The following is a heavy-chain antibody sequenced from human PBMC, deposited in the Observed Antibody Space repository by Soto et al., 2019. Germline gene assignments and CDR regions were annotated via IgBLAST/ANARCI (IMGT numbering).Heavy chain of an antibody. CDR3: ARARNDNYYYGMDV. J-gene: IGHJ6*02. CDR2: IIPIFGTA. V-gene: IGHV1-69*12. CDR1: GGTFSRYG. Sequence: QVQLVQSGAEVKKPGSPVKVSCKASGGTFSRYGISWVRQAPGQGLEWMGGIIPIFGTANYAQKFKGRVTITADESTSTAYRELSSLRSEDTAVYYCARARNDNYYYGMDVWGQGTTVTVSS. D-gene: IGHD3-22*01.